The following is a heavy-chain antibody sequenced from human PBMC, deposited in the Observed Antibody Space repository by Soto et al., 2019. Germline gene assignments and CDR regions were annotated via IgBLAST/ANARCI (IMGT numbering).Heavy chain of an antibody. D-gene: IGHD5-12*01. CDR2: IYPGDSDT. V-gene: IGHV5-51*01. CDR3: ARQPSPDEYSGYDYSDAFDI. Sequence: GESLKISCKGSGYSFTSYWIGWVRQMPGKGLEWMGIIYPGDSDTRYSPSFQGQVTISADKSISTAYLQWSSLKASDTAMYYCARQPSPDEYSGYDYSDAFDIWGQGTMVTVSS. J-gene: IGHJ3*02. CDR1: GYSFTSYW.